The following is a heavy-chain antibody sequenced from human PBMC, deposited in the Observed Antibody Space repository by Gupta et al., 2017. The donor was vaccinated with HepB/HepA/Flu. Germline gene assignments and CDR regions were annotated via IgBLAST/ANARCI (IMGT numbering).Heavy chain of an antibody. CDR2: IYYSGST. D-gene: IGHD3-10*01. Sequence: QVQLQESGPGLVKPSETLSLTCTVSGGSISSYYWSWIRQPPGKGLEWIGYIYYSGSTNYNPSLKSRVTISVDTSKNQFSLKLSSVTAADSAVYYCAREGISSYYYGSGVGRWFDPWGQGTLVTVSS. CDR3: AREGISSYYYGSGVGRWFDP. V-gene: IGHV4-59*01. J-gene: IGHJ5*02. CDR1: GGSISSYY.